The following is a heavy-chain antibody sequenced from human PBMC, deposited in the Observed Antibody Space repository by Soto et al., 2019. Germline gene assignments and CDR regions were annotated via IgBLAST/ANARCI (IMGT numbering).Heavy chain of an antibody. CDR2: IYYGGST. Sequence: WETLSRTCTVSGGSISSSSYYWGWFRQPPGKGLERSGGIYYGGSTYYNPSLESRVTISGDTSTNQLSVRLSAVAAADTAVYYCARRDHLFGTWFDPWGEGTLVTVSS. J-gene: IGHJ5*02. CDR3: ARRDHLFGTWFDP. D-gene: IGHD3-3*01. V-gene: IGHV4-39*01. CDR1: GGSISSSSYY.